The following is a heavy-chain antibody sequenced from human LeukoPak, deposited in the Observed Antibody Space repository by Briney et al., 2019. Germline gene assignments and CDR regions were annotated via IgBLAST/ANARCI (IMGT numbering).Heavy chain of an antibody. D-gene: IGHD2-21*01. Sequence: PGGSLRLSCTASGFSLSDHYMTWMRHAPGKGLEWISYITSSGRSTDYADSVKGRFILSRDNAMNSMFLQMSSLRVDDTAVYYCTRDPDYGDPDWGQGTLVTVSS. CDR2: ITSSGRST. CDR3: TRDPDYGDPD. V-gene: IGHV3-11*01. J-gene: IGHJ4*02. CDR1: GFSLSDHY.